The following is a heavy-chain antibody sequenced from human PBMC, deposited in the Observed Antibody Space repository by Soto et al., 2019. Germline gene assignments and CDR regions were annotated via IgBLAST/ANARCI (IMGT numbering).Heavy chain of an antibody. J-gene: IGHJ5*02. Sequence: QGQLVQSGAEVRKPGASVKVSCKASGYTFTHFDINWVRQAPGHGLEWMGWMNPDSGKTAYAEKFRGRVTMTRNTSMSTAYMELTSLTSEDTAVYYCARAPDYGDFGRWFDPWGQGTQVIVSS. CDR3: ARAPDYGDFGRWFDP. V-gene: IGHV1-8*01. D-gene: IGHD4-17*01. CDR1: GYTFTHFD. CDR2: MNPDSGKT.